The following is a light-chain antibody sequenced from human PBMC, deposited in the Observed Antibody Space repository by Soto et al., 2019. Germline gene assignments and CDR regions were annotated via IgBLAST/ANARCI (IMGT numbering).Light chain of an antibody. CDR1: KNDIDVNDF. V-gene: IGLV2-8*01. CDR3: KSYAGSNTYV. CDR2: EVV. J-gene: IGLJ1*01. Sequence: QSVLTQHPSASGSPGQSVTISCTGTKNDIDVNDFVSCYQHPPGKAPRLIIYEVVQRPSGVPDRFSGSKSGNTASLTVSGLQAADEADYFCKSYAGSNTYVFGRGTKVTV.